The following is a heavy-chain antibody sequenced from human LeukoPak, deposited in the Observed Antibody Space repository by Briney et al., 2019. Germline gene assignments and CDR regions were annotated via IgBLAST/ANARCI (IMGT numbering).Heavy chain of an antibody. CDR3: ARGEPAAGTNWFDP. D-gene: IGHD6-13*01. Sequence: GGSLRLSCAASGFPFSSYEMNWVRQAPGKGLEWVSYISSSGSTIYYADPVKGRFTIPRDNAKNSLYLQMNSLRAEDTAVYYCARGEPAAGTNWFDPWGQGTLVTVSS. CDR2: ISSSGSTI. V-gene: IGHV3-48*03. J-gene: IGHJ5*02. CDR1: GFPFSSYE.